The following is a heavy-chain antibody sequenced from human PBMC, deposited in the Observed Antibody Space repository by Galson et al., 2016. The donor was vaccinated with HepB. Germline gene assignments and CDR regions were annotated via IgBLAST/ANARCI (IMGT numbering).Heavy chain of an antibody. V-gene: IGHV3-33*01. Sequence: SLRLSCAASGFTFRSYGMHWVRQSPDKGLEWVAVVWDDGSQTYYADSVKGRFTISRDNSKNTLYLQMNSLRVDDTGVYYCARDWYSSGRYSNFDYWGQGTLVTVSS. CDR1: GFTFRSYG. CDR3: ARDWYSSGRYSNFDY. J-gene: IGHJ4*02. CDR2: VWDDGSQT. D-gene: IGHD6-19*01.